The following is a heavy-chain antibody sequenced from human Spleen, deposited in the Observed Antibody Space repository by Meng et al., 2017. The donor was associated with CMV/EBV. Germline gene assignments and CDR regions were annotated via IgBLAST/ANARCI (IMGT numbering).Heavy chain of an antibody. J-gene: IGHJ4*02. CDR3: ARGPITIFGVAFDY. CDR2: ISSSASYI. Sequence: ASGFTFSPYRMNWVRQAPGKGLEWVSSISSSASYIYYADSVKGRFTISRDNAKNTLYLQMNSLRGEDSAVYYCARGPITIFGVAFDYWGQGTLVTVSS. CDR1: GFTFSPYR. V-gene: IGHV3-21*01. D-gene: IGHD3-3*01.